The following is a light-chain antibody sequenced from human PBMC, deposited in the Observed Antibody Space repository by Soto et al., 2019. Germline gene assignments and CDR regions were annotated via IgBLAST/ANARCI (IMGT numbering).Light chain of an antibody. V-gene: IGKV3-15*01. J-gene: IGKJ1*01. CDR1: QSVSNN. CDR2: GAS. Sequence: EIGLTQSPATVSASPGERATLSCRASQSVSNNLAWYQQKPGQAPRLLIYGASTRASGIPGRFSGSGSGTEFTLTISSLQSEDVAVYYCQQFNKWPPSTFGQGTKVDIK. CDR3: QQFNKWPPST.